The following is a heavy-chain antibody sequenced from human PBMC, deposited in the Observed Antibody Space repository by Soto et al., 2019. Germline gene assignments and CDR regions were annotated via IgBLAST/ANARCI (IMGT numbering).Heavy chain of an antibody. D-gene: IGHD3-16*01. CDR3: ARGGATPVWYYYYGMDV. CDR2: IYTSGST. Sequence: KASETLSLTCTVSGGSISSYYWSWIRQPAGKGLEWIGRIYTSGSTNYNPSLKSRVTMSVDTSKNQFSLKLSSVTAADTAVYYCARGGATPVWYYYYGMDVWGQGTTVTVS. V-gene: IGHV4-4*07. CDR1: GGSISSYY. J-gene: IGHJ6*02.